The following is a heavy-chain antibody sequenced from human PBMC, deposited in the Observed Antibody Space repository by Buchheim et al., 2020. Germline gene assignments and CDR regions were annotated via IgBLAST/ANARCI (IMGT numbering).Heavy chain of an antibody. Sequence: VQLQESGPGLVKPSETLSLTCTVSGGSINTYYWSWIRQPPGKGLEWIGYIYYSGSTNYNPSLKSRVTISIDTSKNQFSLKLSSVTAADTAVYYCARGVRWSDYWGQGTL. D-gene: IGHD4-23*01. CDR2: IYYSGST. CDR3: ARGVRWSDY. J-gene: IGHJ4*02. V-gene: IGHV4-59*01. CDR1: GGSINTYY.